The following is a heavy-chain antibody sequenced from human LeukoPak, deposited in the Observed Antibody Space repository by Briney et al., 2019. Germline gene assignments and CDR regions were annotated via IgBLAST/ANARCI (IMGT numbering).Heavy chain of an antibody. D-gene: IGHD3-16*01. V-gene: IGHV3-23*01. CDR1: GFTFSSYA. CDR2: IPASGPKT. Sequence: GGSLRLSCAASGFTFSSYAMSWVRQAPGKGLEWVSAIPASGPKTYYTGSVRGRFTISRDNSKNTVYLQMQSLRAEDTAVYYCVKEASKTFGIYTADYWGQGTLVTVSS. J-gene: IGHJ4*02. CDR3: VKEASKTFGIYTADY.